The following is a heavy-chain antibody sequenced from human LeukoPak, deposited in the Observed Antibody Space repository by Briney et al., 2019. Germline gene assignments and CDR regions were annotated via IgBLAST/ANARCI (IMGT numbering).Heavy chain of an antibody. CDR3: ARGPKWECSNGACSPLY. V-gene: IGHV3-21*01. J-gene: IGHJ4*02. D-gene: IGHD2-8*01. Sequence: GGSLRLSCAASGFTFSSYSMNWVRQAPGKGLEWVSSISSSSSYIYYADSVKGRFTISRDNAKNSLYLQMNSLRAEDTAVYYCARGPKWECSNGACSPLYWSQGTLVTVSS. CDR2: ISSSSSYI. CDR1: GFTFSSYS.